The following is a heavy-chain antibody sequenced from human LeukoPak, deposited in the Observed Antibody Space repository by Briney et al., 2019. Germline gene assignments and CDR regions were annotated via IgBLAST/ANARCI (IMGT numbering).Heavy chain of an antibody. CDR3: TYYYYMDV. CDR2: IYSDGST. Sequence: GGSLRLSCAASGFTVSSNYMSWVRQAPGKGLEWVSVIYSDGSTYYADPVKGRFTISRDNSKNTLYLQMNSLRAEDTAVYYCTYYYYMDVWGKGTTVTVSS. CDR1: GFTVSSNY. V-gene: IGHV3-66*02. J-gene: IGHJ6*03.